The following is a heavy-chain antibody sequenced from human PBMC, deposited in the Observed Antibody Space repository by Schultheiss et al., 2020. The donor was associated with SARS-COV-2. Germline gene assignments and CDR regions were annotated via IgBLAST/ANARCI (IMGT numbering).Heavy chain of an antibody. CDR1: GGSISSGGYY. J-gene: IGHJ6*02. CDR3: ARDRMGPPTVTTYGMDV. D-gene: IGHD4-11*01. CDR2: IYTSGST. Sequence: SETLSLTCTVSGGSISSGGYYWSWIRQPAGKGLEWIGRIYTSGSTNYNPSLKSRVTISVDTSKNQFSLKLSSVTAADTAVYYCARDRMGPPTVTTYGMDVWGQGTTVTVSS. V-gene: IGHV4-61*02.